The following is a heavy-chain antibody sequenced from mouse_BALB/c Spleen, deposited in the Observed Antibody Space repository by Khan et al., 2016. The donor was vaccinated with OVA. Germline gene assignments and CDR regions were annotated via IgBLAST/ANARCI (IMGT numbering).Heavy chain of an antibody. J-gene: IGHJ2*01. CDR2: LGYSGST. V-gene: IGHV3-2*02. CDR1: GYSITCDYA. CDR3: ASGRLFLRYPDYFDY. Sequence: EVKLLESGPGLLKPSQSLSLTCTVTGYSITCDYAWNWIRQFPGNNLELMAYLGYSGSTTYNQSLRSRISITRDTSKNPFFLQLNSVTTEDTDTYDCASGRLFLRYPDYFDYWGQGTTLTVSS. D-gene: IGHD1-1*01.